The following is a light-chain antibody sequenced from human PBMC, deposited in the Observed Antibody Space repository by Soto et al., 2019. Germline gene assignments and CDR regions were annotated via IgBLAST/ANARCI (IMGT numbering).Light chain of an antibody. CDR1: QSVSSSY. Sequence: EIVLTQSPGTLSLSPGERATLSCRASQSVSSSYLAWYQQTPGQAPRLLIYGASSRATCIPDRFSGSGSGKDFTLTISRLEPEDSAVYYCQQYGSSLFTFGPGTKVDIK. V-gene: IGKV3-20*01. J-gene: IGKJ3*01. CDR3: QQYGSSLFT. CDR2: GAS.